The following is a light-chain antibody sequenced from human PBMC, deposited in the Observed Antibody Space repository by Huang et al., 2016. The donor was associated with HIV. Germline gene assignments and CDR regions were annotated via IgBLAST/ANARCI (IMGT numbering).Light chain of an antibody. CDR1: QSISSY. CDR2: RAS. Sequence: DIQMTQSPSSLYASVGDRVTITCRASQSISSYLSWYKQKPVKAPKLIIYRASILQSVVPSRFSGSGSRTAFTLTISSVQPEDLATYYCQQSYNTPWTFGQGTKVEIK. J-gene: IGKJ1*01. V-gene: IGKV1-39*01. CDR3: QQSYNTPWT.